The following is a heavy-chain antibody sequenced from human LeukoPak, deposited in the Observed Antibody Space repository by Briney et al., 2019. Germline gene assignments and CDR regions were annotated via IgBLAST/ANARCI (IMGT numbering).Heavy chain of an antibody. J-gene: IGHJ4*02. D-gene: IGHD5-18*01. CDR3: ARGRVRGYSYARWLDY. Sequence: SETLSLTCAVYGGSFSGYYWSWIRQPPGKGLGWIGENYHSGSTNYIPSLKSRFTISVYTSKNHFSLKLSSVTAADTAVYYGARGRVRGYSYARWLDYWGQGTLVTVSS. V-gene: IGHV4-34*01. CDR1: GGSFSGYY. CDR2: NYHSGST.